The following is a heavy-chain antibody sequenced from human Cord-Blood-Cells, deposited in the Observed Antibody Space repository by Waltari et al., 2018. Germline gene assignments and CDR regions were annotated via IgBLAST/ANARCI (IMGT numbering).Heavy chain of an antibody. CDR2: IKSKTDGGTI. Sequence: EVQLVESGGGLVKPVGSLRLSCVDSGFTFSNAWMAWVRQAPGKGLEWIGRIKSKTDGGTIDYAAPVKGRFTISRDDSKNTLYLQMNSLKTEDTAVYYCTSSEKPTARFDYWGQGTLVTVSS. J-gene: IGHJ4*02. CDR1: GFTFSNAW. CDR3: TSSEKPTARFDY. D-gene: IGHD5-18*01. V-gene: IGHV3-15*01.